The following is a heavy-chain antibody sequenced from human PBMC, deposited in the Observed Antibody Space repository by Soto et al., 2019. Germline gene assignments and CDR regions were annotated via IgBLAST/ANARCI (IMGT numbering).Heavy chain of an antibody. D-gene: IGHD6-19*01. V-gene: IGHV3-23*01. CDR2: ISGSGGST. CDR1: GFTFSSYA. J-gene: IGHJ4*02. CDR3: ARVPPRIAVAGTGWNY. Sequence: EVQLLESGGGLVQPGGSLRLSCAASGFTFSSYAMSWVRQAPGKGLEWVSAISGSGGSTYYADSVKGRFTISRDNSKNTLYLQMNSLRAEDTAVYYCARVPPRIAVAGTGWNYWGQGTLVTVSS.